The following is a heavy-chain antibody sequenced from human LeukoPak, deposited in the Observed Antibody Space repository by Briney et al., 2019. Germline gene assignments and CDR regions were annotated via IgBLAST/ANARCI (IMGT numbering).Heavy chain of an antibody. J-gene: IGHJ4*02. D-gene: IGHD3-22*01. CDR2: IYYSGST. CDR1: GGSISSGDYY. V-gene: IGHV4-30-4*01. CDR3: ARDSSGYYFDY. Sequence: PSQTLSLTCTVSGGSISSGDYYWSWIRQPPGKGLEWIGYIYYSGSTYYNPSLKSRVTISVGTSKNQFSLKLSSVTAADTAVYYCARDSSGYYFDYWGQGTLVTVSS.